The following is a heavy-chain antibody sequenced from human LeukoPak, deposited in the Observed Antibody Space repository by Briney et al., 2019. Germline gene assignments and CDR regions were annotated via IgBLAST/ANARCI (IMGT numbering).Heavy chain of an antibody. CDR3: ARGVTGRGFDP. Sequence: GGSLRLSCAASGFTFSSYSMNWVRQAPGKGLEWFSSISSSSSYIYYADSVKGRFTISRDNAKNSLYLQMNSLRAEDTAVYYCARGVTGRGFDPWGQGTLVTVSS. CDR1: GFTFSSYS. J-gene: IGHJ5*02. D-gene: IGHD7-27*01. V-gene: IGHV3-21*01. CDR2: ISSSSSYI.